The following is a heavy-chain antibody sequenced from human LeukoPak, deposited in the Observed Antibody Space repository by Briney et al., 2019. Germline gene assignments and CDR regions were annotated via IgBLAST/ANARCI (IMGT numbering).Heavy chain of an antibody. CDR1: GDSISTPSYY. D-gene: IGHD1-1*01. V-gene: IGHV4-39*01. Sequence: SETLSLTCTVSGDSISTPSYYWGWIRQSPGKGLEWIASIYSTGNTYFNPSFKSRVTISVDTSKNQFSLNMHSVTAADTAVYYCARHQLGRRKPFDYWGQGSLVTVSS. J-gene: IGHJ4*02. CDR3: ARHQLGRRKPFDY. CDR2: IYSTGNT.